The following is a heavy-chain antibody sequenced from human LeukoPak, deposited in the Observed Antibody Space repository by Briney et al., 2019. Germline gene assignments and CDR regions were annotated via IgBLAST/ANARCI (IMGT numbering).Heavy chain of an antibody. V-gene: IGHV5-51*01. Sequence: GESLKISCKGSGYSFTSYWIGWVRQMPGKGLEWMGIIYPGDSDTRYSPSFQGQVTISADKSISTAYLQWSSLKASDTAMHYCARAPRYSYYDFWSGYQYYFDYWGQGTLVTVSS. CDR3: ARAPRYSYYDFWSGYQYYFDY. CDR1: GYSFTSYW. CDR2: IYPGDSDT. D-gene: IGHD3-3*01. J-gene: IGHJ4*02.